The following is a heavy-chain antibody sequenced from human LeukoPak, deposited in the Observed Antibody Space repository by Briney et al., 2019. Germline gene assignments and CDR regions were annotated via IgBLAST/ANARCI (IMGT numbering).Heavy chain of an antibody. V-gene: IGHV1-46*01. CDR1: GYTFTSYY. CDR2: INPSGGST. J-gene: IGHJ6*03. CDR3: ARDGSTSSRTGNYYYMDV. D-gene: IGHD2-2*01. Sequence: GASVKVSCTASGYTFTSYYMHWVRQAPGQGLEWMGIINPSGGSTSYARKFQGRVTMTRDTSTSTVYMELSSLRSEDTAVYYCARDGSTSSRTGNYYYMDVWGKGTTVTVSS.